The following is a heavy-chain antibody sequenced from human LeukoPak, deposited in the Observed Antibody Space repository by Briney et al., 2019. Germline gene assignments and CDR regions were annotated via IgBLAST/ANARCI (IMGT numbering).Heavy chain of an antibody. D-gene: IGHD6-13*01. J-gene: IGHJ4*02. CDR2: IYTSGST. CDR1: GGSISSGSYY. CDR3: ARVVRVAAAGTGVVDY. Sequence: SETLSLTCTVSGGSISSGSYYWSWIRQPAGKGLEWIGRIYTSGSTNYNPSLKSRVTISVDTSKNQFSLKPSSVTAADTAVYYCARVVRVAAAGTGVVDYWGQGTLVTVSS. V-gene: IGHV4-61*02.